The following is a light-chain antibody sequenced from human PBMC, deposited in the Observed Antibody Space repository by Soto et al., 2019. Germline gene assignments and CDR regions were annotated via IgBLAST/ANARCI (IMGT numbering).Light chain of an antibody. CDR1: QSVSSSY. V-gene: IGKV3-20*01. CDR3: QQYVTPPYI. CDR2: GVS. J-gene: IGKJ2*01. Sequence: EIVLTQSPGTLSLSPGERATLSCRASQSVSSSYLAWYQQKPGQAPRLLIHGVSTRATGIPDRFSGSGSGTDFTLTISRLEPEDFAVYYCQQYVTPPYIFGQGTKLEIK.